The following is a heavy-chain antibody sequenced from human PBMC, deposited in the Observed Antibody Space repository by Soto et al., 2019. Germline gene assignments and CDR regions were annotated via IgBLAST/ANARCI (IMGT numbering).Heavy chain of an antibody. V-gene: IGHV3-23*01. D-gene: IGHD3-22*01. CDR1: GFTFSSYS. J-gene: IGHJ4*02. CDR2: ISGSGGST. Sequence: HPGGSLRLSCAASGFTFSSYSMNWVRQAPGKGLEWVSAISGSGGSTYYADSVKGRFTISRDNSKNTLYLQMNSLRAEDTAVYYCAKSAVPVVIKRPFDYWGQGTLVTVSS. CDR3: AKSAVPVVIKRPFDY.